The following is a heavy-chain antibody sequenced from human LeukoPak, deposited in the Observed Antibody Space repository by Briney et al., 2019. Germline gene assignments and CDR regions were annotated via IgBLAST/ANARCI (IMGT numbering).Heavy chain of an antibody. D-gene: IGHD3-16*01. CDR1: GGSFSGYY. CDR3: AREGSRGRFDP. V-gene: IGHV4-34*01. Sequence: SETLSLTCAVYGGSFSGYYWSWIRQPPGKGLEWIGEINHSGSTNYNPSLKSRVTISVDTSKNQFSLKLSSVTAADTAVYYCAREGSRGRFDPWGQRTLVTVSS. J-gene: IGHJ5*02. CDR2: INHSGST.